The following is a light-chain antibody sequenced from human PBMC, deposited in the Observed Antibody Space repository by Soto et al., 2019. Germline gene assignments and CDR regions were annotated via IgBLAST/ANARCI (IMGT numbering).Light chain of an antibody. CDR2: DVT. CDR3: CSYAGSYSYV. J-gene: IGLJ1*01. V-gene: IGLV2-11*01. CDR1: TNDVGNYNY. Sequence: QSLLTQPRSVSGSPGQSVTISCTGTTNDVGNYNYVSWYQQHPSKAPKLMIYDVTKRPSWVPDRFSGSKSGNTASLTISGLQAEDEADYYCCSYAGSYSYVFGTGTKVTVL.